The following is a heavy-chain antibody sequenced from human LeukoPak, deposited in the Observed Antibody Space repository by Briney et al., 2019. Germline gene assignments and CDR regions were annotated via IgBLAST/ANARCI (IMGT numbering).Heavy chain of an antibody. CDR3: ARASSSWYFPYYFDY. V-gene: IGHV4-30-2*01. D-gene: IGHD6-13*01. J-gene: IGHJ4*02. CDR1: GGSISSGGYS. Sequence: SETLSLTCAVSGGSISSGGYSWSWIRQPPGKGLEWIGYIYHSGSTYYNPSLKSRVTISVDTSKNQFSLKLSSVTAADTAVYYCARASSSWYFPYYFDYWGQGTLVTVSS. CDR2: IYHSGST.